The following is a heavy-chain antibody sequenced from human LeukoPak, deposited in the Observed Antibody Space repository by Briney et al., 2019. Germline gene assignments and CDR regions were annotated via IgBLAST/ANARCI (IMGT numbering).Heavy chain of an antibody. CDR1: GGSISSSSYY. CDR3: ARWWDVGELLLIMSAFDI. Sequence: SETLSLTCTVSGGSISSSSYYWGWIRQPPGKGLEWIGSIYYSGSTYYNPSLKSRVTISVDTSKNQFSLKLSSVTAADTAVYYCARWWDVGELLLIMSAFDIWGQGTMVTVSS. J-gene: IGHJ3*02. D-gene: IGHD2/OR15-2a*01. CDR2: IYYSGST. V-gene: IGHV4-39*01.